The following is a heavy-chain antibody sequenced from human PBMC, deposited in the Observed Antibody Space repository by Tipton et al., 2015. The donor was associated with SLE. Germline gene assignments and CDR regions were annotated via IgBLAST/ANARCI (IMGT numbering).Heavy chain of an antibody. V-gene: IGHV4-59*01. J-gene: IGHJ4*02. CDR2: IYYSGST. CDR1: GGSISSYY. Sequence: TLSLTCTVSGGSISSYYWSWIRQPPGKGLEWIGYIYYSGSTNYNPSLKSRVTISVDTSKNQFSLKLSSVTAADTAVYYCARGDYGPDYWGQGILVTVSS. D-gene: IGHD4-17*01. CDR3: ARGDYGPDY.